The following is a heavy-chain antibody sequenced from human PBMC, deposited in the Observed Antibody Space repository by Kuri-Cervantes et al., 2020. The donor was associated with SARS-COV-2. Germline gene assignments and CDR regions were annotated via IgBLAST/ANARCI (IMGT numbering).Heavy chain of an antibody. J-gene: IGHJ5*02. Sequence: GGSLNPPCAASGFTFSSYGMHWVRQAPGKGLDGVALIWYDGINKYYADSVKGRFTISRDNSKNTLYLQMNSLRAEDTAVYYCARDARYSGSYQCTSWGQGTVVTVSS. V-gene: IGHV3-33*01. CDR3: ARDARYSGSYQCTS. CDR2: IWYDGINK. D-gene: IGHD1-26*01. CDR1: GFTFSSYG.